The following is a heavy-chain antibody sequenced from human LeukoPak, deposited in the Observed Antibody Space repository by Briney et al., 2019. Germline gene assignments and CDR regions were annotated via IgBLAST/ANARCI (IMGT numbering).Heavy chain of an antibody. CDR1: GGSISSSGYF. D-gene: IGHD2-15*01. V-gene: IGHV4-39*01. CDR3: ARKRDCNAGGCYEDY. Sequence: SETLSLTCTVSGGSISSSGYFWGRVRQPPGKTLVCLGSIHYSGSNYYNPSLKSRITVSVDTSKNQFSKRLSSVTAADTSVYYCARKRDCNAGGCYEDYWGQGTLDTVSS. J-gene: IGHJ4*02. CDR2: IHYSGSN.